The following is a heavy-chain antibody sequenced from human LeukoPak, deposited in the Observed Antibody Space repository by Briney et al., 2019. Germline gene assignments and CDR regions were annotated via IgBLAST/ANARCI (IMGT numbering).Heavy chain of an antibody. Sequence: SETLSLTCTVSGGSISSYYWSWVRQPPGKGLEWIGFVYYTGSTNYSPSLKSRVTISVDTSKNQFSLELRSVTAADTAVYYCARNGFGMGASLDPWGQGTLVTVSS. D-gene: IGHD3-16*01. V-gene: IGHV4-59*01. CDR1: GGSISSYY. CDR3: ARNGFGMGASLDP. CDR2: VYYTGST. J-gene: IGHJ5*02.